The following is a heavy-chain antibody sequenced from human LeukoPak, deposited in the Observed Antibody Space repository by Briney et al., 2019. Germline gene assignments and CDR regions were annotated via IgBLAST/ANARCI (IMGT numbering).Heavy chain of an antibody. CDR2: INSDGSST. V-gene: IGHV3-74*01. J-gene: IGHJ4*02. D-gene: IGHD3-22*01. CDR3: ARGLVHDTSGYYSDY. CDR1: GFTFSAFW. Sequence: GGSLRLSCAASGFTFSAFWMHWVRQAPGKGLVWVSRINSDGSSTTYADSVKGRFSVSRDNAKNTLYLQMDSLRAEDSAVYYCARGLVHDTSGYYSDYWGQGILVTVSS.